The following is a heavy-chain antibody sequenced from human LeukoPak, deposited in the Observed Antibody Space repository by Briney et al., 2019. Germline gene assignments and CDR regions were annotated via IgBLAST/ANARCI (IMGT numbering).Heavy chain of an antibody. J-gene: IGHJ4*02. CDR2: IHPSGTT. Sequence: PSETLSLTCTVYGGSFSHNYWHWIRQPPGKGLEWIGEIHPSGTTTYNPSLESRVSISVDTPNNQFSLRVTSVTAADTAIYYCARGADSAKVGYWGRGTLVTVSS. V-gene: IGHV4-34*01. CDR1: GGSFSHNY. CDR3: ARGADSAKVGY. D-gene: IGHD3-3*01.